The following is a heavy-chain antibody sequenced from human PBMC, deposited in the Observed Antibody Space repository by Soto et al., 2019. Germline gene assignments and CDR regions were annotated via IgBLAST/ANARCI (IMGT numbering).Heavy chain of an antibody. CDR1: GGSISSGGYS. CDR3: ARGGMIFGVVALSNWFDP. V-gene: IGHV4-34*01. CDR2: INPSGGT. Sequence: SETLSLTCAVSGGSISSGGYSWNWIRQPPGKGLEWIGEINPSGGTKYSPSLNSRVSISVDSSKNQFSLKLTSVTSADTAVYYCARGGMIFGVVALSNWFDPWGQGTLVTVSS. J-gene: IGHJ5*02. D-gene: IGHD3-3*01.